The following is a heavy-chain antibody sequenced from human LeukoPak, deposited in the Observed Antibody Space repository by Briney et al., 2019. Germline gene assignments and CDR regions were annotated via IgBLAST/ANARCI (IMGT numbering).Heavy chain of an antibody. CDR2: IRSYSSYI. V-gene: IGHV3-21*01. D-gene: IGHD2-21*01. CDR3: ARYSEVYYYVDV. J-gene: IGHJ6*03. Sequence: GGSLRLSCTASGFTLSNYWMTWVRQAPGKGLEWVATIRSYSSYIHYGDSVKGRFTISRDDAKKSLYLQMNSLRAEDTAVYFCARYSEVYYYVDVWGTGTTVIVSS. CDR1: GFTLSNYW.